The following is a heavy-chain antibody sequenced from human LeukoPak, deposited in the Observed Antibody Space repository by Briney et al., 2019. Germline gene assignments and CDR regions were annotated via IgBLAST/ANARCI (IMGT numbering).Heavy chain of an antibody. CDR2: ISAYNGNT. CDR3: ARSGYSYGLSIDY. D-gene: IGHD5-18*01. CDR1: GYTFPSYG. V-gene: IGHV1-18*01. Sequence: SVNVSCMASGYTFPSYGISWVRQAPAQGLEWMGWISAYNGNTNYAQKLQGRVTMTTDTYTSTAHMELRSLRSADAAVYYCARSGYSYGLSIDYWGQGTLVTVSS. J-gene: IGHJ4*02.